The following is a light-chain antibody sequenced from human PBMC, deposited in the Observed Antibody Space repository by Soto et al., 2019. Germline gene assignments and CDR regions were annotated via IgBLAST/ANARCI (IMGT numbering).Light chain of an antibody. V-gene: IGKV1-5*01. Sequence: DVHMTQSPSNLSTPAGDGVTSTFLASQGVSEWLAWFQQKPGKVPKLLIFDASTLQTGVPSRFGGGGSGTEFTLTISGLEPDDFATYYCQQYNSYSPWTFGPGTKVDIK. CDR1: QGVSEW. CDR3: QQYNSYSPWT. J-gene: IGKJ1*01. CDR2: DAS.